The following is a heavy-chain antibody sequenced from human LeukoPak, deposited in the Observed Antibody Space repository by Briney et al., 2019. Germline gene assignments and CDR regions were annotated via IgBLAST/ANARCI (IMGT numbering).Heavy chain of an antibody. CDR1: GGTFSSYA. J-gene: IGHJ4*02. D-gene: IGHD3-10*01. Sequence: GSSVKVSCKASGGTFSSYAISWVRQAPGQGLEWMGGIIPIFGTANYAQKFQGRVTITTDESTSTAYMELSSLRSEDTAVYYCARDYYGSGVGVYFDYWGQGTLVTVSS. V-gene: IGHV1-69*05. CDR3: ARDYYGSGVGVYFDY. CDR2: IIPIFGTA.